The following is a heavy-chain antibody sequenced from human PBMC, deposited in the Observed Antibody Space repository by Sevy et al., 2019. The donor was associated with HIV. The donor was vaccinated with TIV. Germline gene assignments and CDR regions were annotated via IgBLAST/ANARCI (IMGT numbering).Heavy chain of an antibody. J-gene: IGHJ4*02. CDR3: ARDIEQLELRN. CDR1: GYTFTSYS. CDR2: INPRGGSA. V-gene: IGHV1-46*03. D-gene: IGHD1-7*01. Sequence: ASVKVSCKASGYTFTSYSMHWVRQAPGQGLEWMGIINPRGGSASYPQKFQGRVTMTRDTSTSTVYMELSSLRSDDTAMYYCARDIEQLELRNWGQGTLVTVSS.